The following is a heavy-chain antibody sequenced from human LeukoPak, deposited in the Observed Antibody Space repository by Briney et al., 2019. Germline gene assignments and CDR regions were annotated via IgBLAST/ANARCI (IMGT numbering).Heavy chain of an antibody. CDR2: ISTSSSSI. J-gene: IGHJ4*02. Sequence: GGSLRLSCAASGFTFSTYSMNWVRQAPGKGLEWVSSISTSSSSIYYADSVKGRFTISRDNAKNSLYLQMNSLRAEDTAVYYCARDYYCSGGSCYSHYFDYWGQGTLVTVSS. CDR3: ARDYYCSGGSCYSHYFDY. V-gene: IGHV3-21*01. D-gene: IGHD2-15*01. CDR1: GFTFSTYS.